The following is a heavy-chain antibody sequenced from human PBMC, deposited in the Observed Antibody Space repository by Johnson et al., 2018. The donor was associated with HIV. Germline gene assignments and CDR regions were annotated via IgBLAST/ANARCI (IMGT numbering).Heavy chain of an antibody. V-gene: IGHV3-33*06. D-gene: IGHD3-10*01. J-gene: IGHJ3*02. CDR2: IWYDGSNK. CDR1: GFTFNTYG. Sequence: QVQLVESGGGVVQPGRSLRLSCAASGFTFNTYGMHWVRQAPGKGLEWVAVIWYDGSNKYYADSVKGRFTISRDNSKNTLYLQMNSLRVEDTAVYYCAKPKTGIDAFEIWGQVTMVTVSS. CDR3: AKPKTGIDAFEI.